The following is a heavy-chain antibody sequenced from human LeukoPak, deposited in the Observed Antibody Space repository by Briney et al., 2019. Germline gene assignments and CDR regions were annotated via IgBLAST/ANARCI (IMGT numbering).Heavy chain of an antibody. D-gene: IGHD1-26*01. Sequence: GGSLRLSCAASGFTFDDYAMHWVRQAPGKGLEWVSLISWDGGSTYYADSVKGRFTISRDNSKNSLYLQMNSLRAEDTALYYCAKDIRWGGATEIDYYYYGMDVWGQGTTVTVSS. CDR2: ISWDGGST. CDR3: AKDIRWGGATEIDYYYYGMDV. J-gene: IGHJ6*02. V-gene: IGHV3-43D*03. CDR1: GFTFDDYA.